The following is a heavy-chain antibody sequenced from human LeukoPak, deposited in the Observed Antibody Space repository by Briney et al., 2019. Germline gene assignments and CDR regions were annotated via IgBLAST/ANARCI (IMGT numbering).Heavy chain of an antibody. Sequence: PGGSLRLYCAASGFTVSSNYMSWVRQAPGKGLEWVSVIYSGGSTYYADSVKGRFTISRDNSKNTLYLQMNSLRAEDTAVYYCARDGEHCSGVSCWHNWFDYWGQGTLVTVSS. V-gene: IGHV3-53*01. CDR1: GFTVSSNY. CDR2: IYSGGST. J-gene: IGHJ5*01. CDR3: ARDGEHCSGVSCWHNWFDY. D-gene: IGHD2-15*01.